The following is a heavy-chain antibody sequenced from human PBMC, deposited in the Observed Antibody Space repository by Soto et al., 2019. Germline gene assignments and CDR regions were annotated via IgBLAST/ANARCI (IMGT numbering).Heavy chain of an antibody. CDR2: INSDNGNT. CDR1: GYTFTSYA. Sequence: QVQLVQSGAEVKKPGASVKVSCKASGYTFTSYAMHWVRQAPGQRLEWMGWINSDNGNTKYSQKFQGRVTITRDTSASTVYMERSSLGSEDTALYYCARPVTTYNYFYGVDVWGQGTTVTVSS. CDR3: ARPVTTYNYFYGVDV. V-gene: IGHV1-3*01. D-gene: IGHD4-17*01. J-gene: IGHJ6*02.